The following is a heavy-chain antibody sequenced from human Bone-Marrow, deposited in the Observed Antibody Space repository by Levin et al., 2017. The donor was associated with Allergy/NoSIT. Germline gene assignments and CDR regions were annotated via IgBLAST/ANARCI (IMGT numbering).Heavy chain of an antibody. CDR1: GVSINSHY. Sequence: SETLSLTCAVSGVSINSHYWGWIRQPPGRALEWIGYISYNGNSYYNLSLRTRVSMSLDASENQFSLKLSSVIAEDTAVYFCARTSGVASWYPFDYWGQGTLVSVSS. CDR2: ISYNGNS. D-gene: IGHD6-13*01. V-gene: IGHV4-59*04. CDR3: ARTSGVASWYPFDY. J-gene: IGHJ4*02.